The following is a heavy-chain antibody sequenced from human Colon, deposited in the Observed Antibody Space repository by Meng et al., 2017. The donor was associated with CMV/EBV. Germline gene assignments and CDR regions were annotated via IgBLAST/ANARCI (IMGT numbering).Heavy chain of an antibody. V-gene: IGHV3-23*03. J-gene: IGHJ4*02. CDR3: IRARPDSTSHYYFDS. CDR1: GFSFSSYP. CDR2: IQRGGTSP. D-gene: IGHD2/OR15-2a*01. Sequence: GESLKISCAASGFSFSSYPMNWVRQAPGKGLEWVSVIQRGGTSPYYADSVKGRFTISRDDSKNMLYLQMNSLRAEDTAVYFCIRARPDSTSHYYFDSWGQGTLVTVSS.